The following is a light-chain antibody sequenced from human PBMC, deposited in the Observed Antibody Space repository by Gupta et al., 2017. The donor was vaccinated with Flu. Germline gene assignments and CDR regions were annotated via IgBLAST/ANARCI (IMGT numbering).Light chain of an antibody. Sequence: TVLTQSLATLSLSPGERATLSCRASQSVNNYLAWYQQKPGQAPRLVIYAASNRSTGVPARFSGSGSGTDFTLTISSLEPEDFAVYYCQQRSNWPPGWTFGQGTKVEIK. CDR2: AAS. CDR3: QQRSNWPPGWT. V-gene: IGKV3-11*01. J-gene: IGKJ1*01. CDR1: QSVNNY.